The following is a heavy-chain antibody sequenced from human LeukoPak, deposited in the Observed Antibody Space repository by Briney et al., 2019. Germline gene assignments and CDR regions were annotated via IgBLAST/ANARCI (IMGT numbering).Heavy chain of an antibody. J-gene: IGHJ5*02. CDR3: AKGSQDCSSTSCYFLSGFDP. Sequence: GGSLRLSCAASGFTFSTHRMHWVRQAPGKGLEWVSSISGTSTYIHYADSARGRFTISRDNAKNSLYLQMNSLRAEDTAVYYCAKGSQDCSSTSCYFLSGFDPWGQGTLVTVSS. V-gene: IGHV3-21*04. CDR1: GFTFSTHR. CDR2: ISGTSTYI. D-gene: IGHD2-2*01.